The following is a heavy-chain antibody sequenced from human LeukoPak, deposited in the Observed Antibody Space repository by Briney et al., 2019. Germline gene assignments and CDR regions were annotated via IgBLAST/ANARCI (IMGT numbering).Heavy chain of an antibody. D-gene: IGHD2-2*02. CDR2: INDDGSST. Sequence: GGSLRLSCAASGFTFSSYWMHWVRQAPGKGLVWVSRINDDGSSTTYADSVKGRFTVSRDNAKKTLYLQMNSLRAEDTAVYYCVRVGYCSSTSCYTSYYYMDVWGKGTTVTVSS. V-gene: IGHV3-74*03. CDR1: GFTFSSYW. J-gene: IGHJ6*03. CDR3: VRVGYCSSTSCYTSYYYMDV.